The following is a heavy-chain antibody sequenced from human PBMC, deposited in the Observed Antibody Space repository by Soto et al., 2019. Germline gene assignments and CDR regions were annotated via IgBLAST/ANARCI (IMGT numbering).Heavy chain of an antibody. CDR1: GFSLSSHW. CDR3: VKRRFGELAYWDYYYGLDV. CDR2: ISSSNDGDNT. Sequence: PGVSLRLSCEASGFSLSSHWMYWVRQAPGTVLEYGSAISSSNDGDNTYYADSVKGRFTISRDNSKNKMYLQMSSLRVEDTAVYYCVKRRFGELAYWDYYYGLDVWGQGTTVTVSS. J-gene: IGHJ6*02. V-gene: IGHV3-64D*06. D-gene: IGHD3-10*01.